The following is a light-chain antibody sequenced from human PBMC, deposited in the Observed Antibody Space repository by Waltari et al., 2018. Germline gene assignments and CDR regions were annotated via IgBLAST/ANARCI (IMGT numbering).Light chain of an antibody. CDR3: QQYNRWPPIT. J-gene: IGKJ5*01. CDR1: QSIATN. Sequence: EVVMTQSPYTLSISPGARATPSCRASQSIATNLAWYQQRRGQAPRLLIFDASTRATSISGRFSGSGSGTEFTLTISSLQSDDSAVYYCQQYNRWPPITFGQGTRLEIK. V-gene: IGKV3-15*01. CDR2: DAS.